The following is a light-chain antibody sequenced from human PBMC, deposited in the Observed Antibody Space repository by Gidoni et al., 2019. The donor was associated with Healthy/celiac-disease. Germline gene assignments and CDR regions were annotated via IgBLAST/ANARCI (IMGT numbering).Light chain of an antibody. Sequence: SCRASQSVSSNLAWYQQKPGQAPRLLIYGASTRATVIPARFSGSGSWTEFTLTISSLQSEDFAVYYCQQYNNWPPLTFGGXTKVEIK. CDR2: GAS. CDR3: QQYNNWPPLT. CDR1: QSVSSN. J-gene: IGKJ4*01. V-gene: IGKV3-15*01.